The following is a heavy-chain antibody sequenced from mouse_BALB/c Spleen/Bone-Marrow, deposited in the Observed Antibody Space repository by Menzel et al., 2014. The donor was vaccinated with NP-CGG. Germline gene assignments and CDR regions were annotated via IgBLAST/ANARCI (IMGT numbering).Heavy chain of an antibody. CDR2: INPYNDGT. V-gene: IGHV1-14*01. Sequence: VHVKQSGPELVTPGASVKMSCKASGYTFTSYVMHWVKQKPGQGLEWIGYINPYNDGTKYNEKSKGKATLTSDKSSSTAYMELSSLTSEDSAVYYCARRRVYGNYIYFDYWGQGTTLTVSS. CDR3: ARRRVYGNYIYFDY. J-gene: IGHJ2*01. CDR1: GYTFTSYV. D-gene: IGHD2-1*01.